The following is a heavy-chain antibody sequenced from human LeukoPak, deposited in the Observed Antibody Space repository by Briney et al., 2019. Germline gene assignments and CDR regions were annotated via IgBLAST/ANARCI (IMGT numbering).Heavy chain of an antibody. J-gene: IGHJ3*02. CDR1: GYTFTSYY. V-gene: IGHV1-46*01. CDR2: INPSGGST. Sequence: ASVKVSCKASGYTFTSYYMHWVRQAPGQGLEWMGIINPSGGSTSYAQKFQGRVTMTRDMSTSTVYMELSSLRSEDTAVYYCAREGYYDSSGSPDAFDIWGQGTMVTVFS. D-gene: IGHD3-22*01. CDR3: AREGYYDSSGSPDAFDI.